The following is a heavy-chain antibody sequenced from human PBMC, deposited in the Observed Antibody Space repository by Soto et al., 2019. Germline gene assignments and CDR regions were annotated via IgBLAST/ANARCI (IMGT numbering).Heavy chain of an antibody. J-gene: IGHJ6*04. CDR3: TTAPVWGSYRQYYYYGMDV. Sequence: GGSLRLSCAASGFTFSNAWMSWVRQAPGKGLEWVGRIKSKTDGGTTDYAAPVKGRFTISRDDSKNTLYLQMNSLKTEDTAVYYCTTAPVWGSYRQYYYYGMDVWGKGTTVTVSS. D-gene: IGHD3-16*02. V-gene: IGHV3-15*01. CDR1: GFTFSNAW. CDR2: IKSKTDGGTT.